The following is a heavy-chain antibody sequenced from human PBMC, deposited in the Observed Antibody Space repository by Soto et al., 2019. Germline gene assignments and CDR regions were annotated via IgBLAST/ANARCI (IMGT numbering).Heavy chain of an antibody. Sequence: QVQLVQSGAEVKKPGSSVKVSCKASGGTFSSYAISWVRQAPGQGLEWMGGIIPIFGTANYAQKFQGRVTITPDESTSTAYMELSSLRSEDTAVYDCARDRGLVRYCGGDCYRGYFDYWGQGTLVIVSS. V-gene: IGHV1-69*01. J-gene: IGHJ4*02. CDR1: GGTFSSYA. CDR2: IIPIFGTA. CDR3: ARDRGLVRYCGGDCYRGYFDY. D-gene: IGHD2-21*02.